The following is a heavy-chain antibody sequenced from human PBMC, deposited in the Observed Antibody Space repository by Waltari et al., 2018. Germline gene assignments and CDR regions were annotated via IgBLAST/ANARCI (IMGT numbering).Heavy chain of an antibody. J-gene: IGHJ4*02. Sequence: EVQLVQSGGDLVQPGGSLRLSCEASGFHFTPYRLAWVRPAPGKGLELFSYITSRSRTIYYADSVRGRFTTSRDNAKNSLYLQMNSLRVEDTAVYYCARVGGAALTEGFDYWGQGTLVTVAS. V-gene: IGHV3-48*01. D-gene: IGHD7-27*01. CDR2: ITSRSRTI. CDR1: GFHFTPYR. CDR3: ARVGGAALTEGFDY.